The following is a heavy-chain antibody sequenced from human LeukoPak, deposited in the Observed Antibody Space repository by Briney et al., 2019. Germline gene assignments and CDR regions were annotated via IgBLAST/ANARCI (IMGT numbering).Heavy chain of an antibody. CDR1: GFTFSSYW. V-gene: IGHV3-7*01. CDR3: VKQSSGYDLGY. Sequence: PGGSLRLSCAASGFTFSSYWMSWVRQAPGRGLEWVGNIKQDGSEKYYVDSVKGRFTISRDNAKNSLYLQMNSLRAEDTAVYYCVKQSSGYDLGYWGQGTLVTVSS. CDR2: IKQDGSEK. J-gene: IGHJ4*02. D-gene: IGHD5-12*01.